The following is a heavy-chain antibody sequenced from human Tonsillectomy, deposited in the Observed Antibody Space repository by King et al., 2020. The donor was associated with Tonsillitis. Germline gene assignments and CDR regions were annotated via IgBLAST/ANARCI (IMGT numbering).Heavy chain of an antibody. J-gene: IGHJ3*02. V-gene: IGHV4-34*01. Sequence: VQLQQWGAGLLKPSETLSLTCAVYGGSFSGYYWSWIRQPPGKGLEWIGEINHSGSSNYNPSLKSRVTMSVDTSKNQLSLKLSSVTAADTAVYYCARQVRLRGTYNTFDIWGQGTMVTVSS. CDR3: ARQVRLRGTYNTFDI. CDR1: GGSFSGYY. D-gene: IGHD1-26*01. CDR2: INHSGSS.